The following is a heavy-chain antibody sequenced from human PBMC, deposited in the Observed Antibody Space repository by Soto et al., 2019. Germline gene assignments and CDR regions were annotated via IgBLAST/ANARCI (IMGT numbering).Heavy chain of an antibody. D-gene: IGHD3-22*01. J-gene: IGHJ4*02. CDR2: IYYSGST. Sequence: QVQLQESGPGLVKPSQTLSLTCTVSGGSVSSNIYYWTWIRQHAGKGPEWIGHIYYSGSTYYNPSLKSRVTISLDTAKNQFSLKLTSVTAADTAVYYCARGYDYDSGGYFFDYWGQGTLVTVSS. V-gene: IGHV4-31*03. CDR1: GGSVSSNIYY. CDR3: ARGYDYDSGGYFFDY.